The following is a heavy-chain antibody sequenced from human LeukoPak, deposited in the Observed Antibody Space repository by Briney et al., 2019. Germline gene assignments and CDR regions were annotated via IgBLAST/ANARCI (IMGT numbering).Heavy chain of an antibody. D-gene: IGHD3-10*01. J-gene: IGHJ6*03. V-gene: IGHV1-69*05. CDR2: IIPIFGTA. CDR1: GGTFSSYA. Sequence: ASVKVSCKASGGTFSSYAISWVRQAPGQGLEWMGGIIPIFGTANYAQKFQGRVTITTDGSTSTAYMELSSLRSEDTAVYYCARGELENYYYYMDVWGKGTTVTVSS. CDR3: ARGELENYYYYMDV.